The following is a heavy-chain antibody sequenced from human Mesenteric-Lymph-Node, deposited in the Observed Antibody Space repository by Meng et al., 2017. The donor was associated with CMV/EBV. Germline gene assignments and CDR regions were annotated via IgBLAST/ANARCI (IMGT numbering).Heavy chain of an antibody. D-gene: IGHD3-3*01. J-gene: IGHJ4*02. CDR3: VRGRDFGVLTPAY. CDR2: IYYSGST. V-gene: IGHV4-59*01. Sequence: SETLSLTCTVSGGSISSYYWSWIRQPPGKGLEWIGYIYYSGSTNYNPSLKSRVTISVDTSKNQFSLKLSSVTAADTAVYYCVRGRDFGVLTPAYWGQGTLVTVSS. CDR1: GGSISSYY.